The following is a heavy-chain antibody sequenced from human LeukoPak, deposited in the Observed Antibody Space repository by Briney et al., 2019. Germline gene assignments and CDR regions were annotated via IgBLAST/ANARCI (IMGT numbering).Heavy chain of an antibody. CDR3: ARVIYDFWSGSARSNYYYYGMDV. J-gene: IGHJ6*02. Sequence: SVKVSCKASGGTFSIYAISWVRQAPGQGLEWMGGIIPIFGTANYAQKFQGRVTITADESTSTAYMELSSLRSEDTAVYYCARVIYDFWSGSARSNYYYYGMDVWGQGTTVTVSS. CDR2: IIPIFGTA. CDR1: GGTFSIYA. D-gene: IGHD3-3*01. V-gene: IGHV1-69*13.